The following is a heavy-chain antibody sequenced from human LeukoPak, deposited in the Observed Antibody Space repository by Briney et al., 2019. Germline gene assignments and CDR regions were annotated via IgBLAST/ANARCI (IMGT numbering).Heavy chain of an antibody. Sequence: PSETLSLTCTVSGGSISSGDYYWSWIRQPPGKGLEWIGYIYYSGSTYYNPSLKSRVTISVDTSRNHFSLNLSSMTAADTAVYYCARHPPRGNDGNAFDMWGQGTMVTVSS. CDR3: ARHPPRGNDGNAFDM. J-gene: IGHJ3*02. D-gene: IGHD1-1*01. CDR2: IYYSGST. V-gene: IGHV4-30-4*01. CDR1: GGSISSGDYY.